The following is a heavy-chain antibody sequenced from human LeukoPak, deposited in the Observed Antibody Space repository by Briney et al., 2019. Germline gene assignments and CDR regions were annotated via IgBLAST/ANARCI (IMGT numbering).Heavy chain of an antibody. CDR2: IYYSGST. D-gene: IGHD3-10*01. CDR1: GGSISSYY. CDR3: ARHVGNSGSGSYLTYFDY. Sequence: SETLSLTCTVSGGSISSYYWSWIRQPPGKGLEWIRLIYYSGSTHYNPSLKSRVTISVDTSKNQFSLKLSSVTAADTAVYYCARHVGNSGSGSYLTYFDYWGQGTLVTVSS. V-gene: IGHV4-59*08. J-gene: IGHJ4*02.